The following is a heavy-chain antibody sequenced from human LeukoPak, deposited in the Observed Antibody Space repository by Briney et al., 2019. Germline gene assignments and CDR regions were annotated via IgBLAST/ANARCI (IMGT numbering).Heavy chain of an antibody. CDR1: GFTFSSYE. V-gene: IGHV3-48*03. CDR2: ISSSGSTI. J-gene: IGHJ4*02. CDR3: ARVGSSSYFDY. Sequence: GGSLRLSCAASGFTFSSYEMNWVRQAPGKGLEWVSYISSSGSTIYYADSVKGRFTISRDNAKNSLYLQMNSLRAEDMAVYYCARVGSSSYFDYWGQGTLVTVSS. D-gene: IGHD6-13*01.